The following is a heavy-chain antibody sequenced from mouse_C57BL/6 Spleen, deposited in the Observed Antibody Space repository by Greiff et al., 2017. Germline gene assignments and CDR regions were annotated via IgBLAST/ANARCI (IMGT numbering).Heavy chain of an antibody. D-gene: IGHD2-1*01. CDR1: GYTFTSYW. Sequence: VQLQQPGTELVKPGASVKLSCKASGYTFTSYWMHWVKQRPGQGLEWIGNINPSNGGTNYNEKFKSKATLTVDKSSSTAYMQLSSLTSEDSAVYYCARTGIYYGNYRYFDVWGTGTTVTVSS. J-gene: IGHJ1*03. V-gene: IGHV1-53*01. CDR2: INPSNGGT. CDR3: ARTGIYYGNYRYFDV.